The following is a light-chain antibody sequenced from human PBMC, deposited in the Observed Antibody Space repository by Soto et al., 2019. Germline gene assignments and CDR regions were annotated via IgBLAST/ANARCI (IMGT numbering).Light chain of an antibody. Sequence: QSALTQPRSVSGSPGQSVTISCTGTSNDVGGYNYVSWYQQHPGKAPKLMIYDVSKRPSGVPDRFSGSKSGNTASLTISGLQAEDEDDYYCCSYAGSYTHVFGTGTKLTVL. V-gene: IGLV2-11*01. CDR1: SNDVGGYNY. CDR3: CSYAGSYTHV. J-gene: IGLJ1*01. CDR2: DVS.